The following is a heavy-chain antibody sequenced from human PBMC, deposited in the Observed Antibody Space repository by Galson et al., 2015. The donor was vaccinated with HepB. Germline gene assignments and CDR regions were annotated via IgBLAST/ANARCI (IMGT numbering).Heavy chain of an antibody. J-gene: IGHJ6*02. CDR1: GFTFSSYA. CDR3: ARVSVATIPAYYYSYGMDV. CDR2: ISYDGSNK. D-gene: IGHD5-24*01. V-gene: IGHV3-30*04. Sequence: SLRLSCAASGFTFSSYAMHWVRQAPGKGLEWVAVISYDGSNKYYADSVKGRFTISRNNSKNTLYLQMNSLRAEDTAVYYCARVSVATIPAYYYSYGMDVWGQGTTVTVSS.